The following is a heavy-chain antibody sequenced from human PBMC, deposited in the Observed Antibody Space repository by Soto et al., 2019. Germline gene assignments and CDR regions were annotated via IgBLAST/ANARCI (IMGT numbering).Heavy chain of an antibody. CDR1: GGSISSYY. D-gene: IGHD1-26*01. Sequence: SETLSLTCTVSGGSISSYYWSWIRQPPGKGLEWIGYIYYSGSTNYIPSLKSRVTISVDTSKNQFSLKLSSVTAADTAVYYCARGGIVGATEFDYWGQGTLVTVSS. CDR3: ARGGIVGATEFDY. V-gene: IGHV4-59*01. J-gene: IGHJ4*02. CDR2: IYYSGST.